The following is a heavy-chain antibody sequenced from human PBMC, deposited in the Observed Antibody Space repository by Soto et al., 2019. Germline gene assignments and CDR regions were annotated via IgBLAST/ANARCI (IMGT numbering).Heavy chain of an antibody. V-gene: IGHV4-59*01. CDR2: IYYSGST. J-gene: IGHJ6*02. D-gene: IGHD3-16*01. CDR1: GGSISSYY. CDR3: ARGGPDYYGMDV. Sequence: QVQLQESGPGLVKPSETLSLTCTVSGGSISSYYWSWIRQPPGKGLEWIGYIYYSGSTNYNPSLKSRVTISVDTSKNQFSLKLSSVTAADTAVYYCARGGPDYYGMDVWGQGTTVTVSS.